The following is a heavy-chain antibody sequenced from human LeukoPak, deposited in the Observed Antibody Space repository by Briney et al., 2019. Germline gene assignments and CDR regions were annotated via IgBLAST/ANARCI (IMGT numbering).Heavy chain of an antibody. J-gene: IGHJ6*03. CDR3: ARVRIGYCSSTSCYRDKNYYYMDV. CDR2: IYYSGST. CDR1: GGSISSYY. D-gene: IGHD2-2*02. V-gene: IGHV4-59*01. Sequence: SETLSPTCTVSGGSISSYYWSWIRQPPGKGLEWIGYIYYSGSTNYNPSLKSRVTISVDTSKNQFSLKLSSVTAADTAVYYCARVRIGYCSSTSCYRDKNYYYMDVWGKGTTVTISS.